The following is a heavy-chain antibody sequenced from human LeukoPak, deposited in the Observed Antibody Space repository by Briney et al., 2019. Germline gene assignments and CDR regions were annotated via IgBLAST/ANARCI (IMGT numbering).Heavy chain of an antibody. V-gene: IGHV1-2*02. CDR2: INPNHGGT. CDR1: GYTFTGYY. CDR3: SREWAVAGMRY. J-gene: IGHJ4*02. Sequence: GASVNVSCKASGYTFTGYYMHWVRQAPGQGLEWMEWINPNHGGTDYGQKFQGTASLTRGTSVRTAYMELSRRRSDDTAVYYCSREWAVAGMRYWGQETLVTVSS. D-gene: IGHD6-19*01.